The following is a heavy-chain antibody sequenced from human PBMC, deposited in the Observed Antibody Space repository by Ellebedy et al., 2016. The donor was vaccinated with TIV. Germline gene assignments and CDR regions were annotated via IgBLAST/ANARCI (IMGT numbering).Heavy chain of an antibody. V-gene: IGHV3-33*01. CDR2: MRYGGDNK. D-gene: IGHD2-2*01. J-gene: IGHJ6*03. CDR1: GFIFRNYG. Sequence: GESLKISXVTSGFIFRNYGMHWVRQAPGKGLEWVAVMRYGGDNKYYADSVLGRFTISRDNSKDTLYLQMDSLRAEDTAIYYCARDGCTSTSCYWDQYYYYMDVWGRGTTVTVSS. CDR3: ARDGCTSTSCYWDQYYYYMDV.